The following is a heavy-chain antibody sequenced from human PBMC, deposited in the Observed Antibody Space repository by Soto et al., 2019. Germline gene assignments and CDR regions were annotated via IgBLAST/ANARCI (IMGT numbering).Heavy chain of an antibody. D-gene: IGHD4-17*01. CDR3: ARDYGTLLGKVLF. CDR2: INDAGDVT. Sequence: EVQLLESGGGFVQPGESLRLSCAASGLTVTYYAMAWVRQTPGKGLEWVSSINDAGDVTYYTDSVKGRFTISRDYSKSALFLQMTSLRVEDTAVYYCARDYGTLLGKVLFWGQGIRVAVSS. CDR1: GLTVTYYA. V-gene: IGHV3-23*01. J-gene: IGHJ4*02.